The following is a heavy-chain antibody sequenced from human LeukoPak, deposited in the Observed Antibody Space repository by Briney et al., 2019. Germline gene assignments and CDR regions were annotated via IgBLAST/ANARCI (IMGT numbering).Heavy chain of an antibody. CDR2: FDPEDGET. D-gene: IGHD6-19*01. CDR1: GYNLTELS. J-gene: IGHJ3*02. Sequence: ASVKVSCKVSGYNLTELSMYWVRQAPGKGLELMGGFDPEDGETIFAQKFQGRVTMTEDTSTDTAYMELSSLTSDDTAVYYCATRRGIAVSGPGAFDIWGQGTMVTVSS. CDR3: ATRRGIAVSGPGAFDI. V-gene: IGHV1-24*01.